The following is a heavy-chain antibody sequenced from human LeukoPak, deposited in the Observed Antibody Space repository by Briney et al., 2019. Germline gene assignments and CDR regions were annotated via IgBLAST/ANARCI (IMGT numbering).Heavy chain of an antibody. CDR2: ISSSSSYI. D-gene: IGHD1-1*01. CDR1: GFTFSSYS. Sequence: MAGGSLRLSCAASGFTFSSYSMNWVRQAPGKGLEWVSSISSSSSYIYYADSVKGRFTISRDNAKNSLYLQMNSLRAEDTAVYYCARVSRPTGTTYGAFDIWGQGTMVTVSS. V-gene: IGHV3-21*01. J-gene: IGHJ3*02. CDR3: ARVSRPTGTTYGAFDI.